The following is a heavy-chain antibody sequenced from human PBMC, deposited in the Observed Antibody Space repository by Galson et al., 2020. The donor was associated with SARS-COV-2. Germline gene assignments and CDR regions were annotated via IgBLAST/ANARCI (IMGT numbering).Heavy chain of an antibody. D-gene: IGHD2-15*01. CDR2: ISSSSSYI. J-gene: IGHJ5*02. Sequence: GGSLRLSCAASGFTFSSYSMNWVRQAPEKGLEWVSSISSSSSYIYYADSVKGRFTISRDNAKNSLYLQMNSLRAEDTAVYYCAREVVAAYNWFDPWGQGTLVTVSS. V-gene: IGHV3-21*01. CDR1: GFTFSSYS. CDR3: AREVVAAYNWFDP.